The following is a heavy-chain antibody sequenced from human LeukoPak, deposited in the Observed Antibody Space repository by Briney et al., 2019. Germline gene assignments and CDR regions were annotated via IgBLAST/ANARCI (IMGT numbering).Heavy chain of an antibody. V-gene: IGHV1-2*02. CDR3: ARDPTYSSGWGDYYYYGMDV. Sequence: ASVNVSCKASGYTFTGYYMHWVRQAPGQGLEWMGWINPNSGGTNYAQKFQGRVTMTRDTSISTAYMELSRLRSDDTAVYYCARDPTYSSGWGDYYYYGMDVWGQGTTVTVSS. J-gene: IGHJ6*02. D-gene: IGHD6-19*01. CDR2: INPNSGGT. CDR1: GYTFTGYY.